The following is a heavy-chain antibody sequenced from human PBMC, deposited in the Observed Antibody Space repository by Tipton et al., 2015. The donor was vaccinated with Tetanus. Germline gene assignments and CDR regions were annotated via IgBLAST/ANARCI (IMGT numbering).Heavy chain of an antibody. D-gene: IGHD7-27*01. CDR1: GFTFSSYG. V-gene: IGHV3-33*01. CDR3: ARDSNWGSFDY. J-gene: IGHJ4*02. Sequence: SLRLSCAASGFTFSSYGMHWVRQAPGKGLERVAVIWYDGSNKYYADSVKGRFTISRDNSKNTLYLQMNSLRAEDTAVYYCARDSNWGSFDYWGQGTLVTVSS. CDR2: IWYDGSNK.